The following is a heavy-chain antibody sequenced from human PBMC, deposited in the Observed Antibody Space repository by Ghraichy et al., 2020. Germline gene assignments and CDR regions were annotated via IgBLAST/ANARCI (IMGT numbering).Heavy chain of an antibody. CDR2: LSYNGRT. J-gene: IGHJ5*02. CDR1: GGSINDF. CDR3: ARQPQATSRYDQ. Sequence: SQTLSLTCIVSGGSINDFWAWIRQPPGEGLEWIGSLSYNGRTFYNPSLKSRLTISGDTSTNHVSLQLSSVTAADSGVYYCARQPQATSRYDQWGRGTLVSVSS. V-gene: IGHV4-39*01.